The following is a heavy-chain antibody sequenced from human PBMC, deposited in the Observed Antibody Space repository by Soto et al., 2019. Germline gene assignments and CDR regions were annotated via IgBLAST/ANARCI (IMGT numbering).Heavy chain of an antibody. D-gene: IGHD1-26*01. CDR3: ARGLGFAFDL. J-gene: IGHJ3*01. CDR1: GFTFSSYS. CDR2: ISSGGVTI. Sequence: EVQLVESGGGLVQPGGSLRLSCAASGFTFSSYSMNWVRQAPGKGLEWVSYISSGGVTIYYTDSVKGRFTISRDNAKNSLYLQMNSLRDEETAVYYCARGLGFAFDLWGQGTMVTVSS. V-gene: IGHV3-48*02.